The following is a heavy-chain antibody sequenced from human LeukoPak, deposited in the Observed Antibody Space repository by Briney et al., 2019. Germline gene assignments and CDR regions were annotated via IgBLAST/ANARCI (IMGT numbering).Heavy chain of an antibody. CDR1: GGSISNNY. J-gene: IGHJ6*02. CDR2: MYYSGSP. V-gene: IGHV4-59*01. CDR3: ARGGYASDWHSMDV. Sequence: PSETVSLTCTVSGGSISNNYWSWIRQPPGEGLEWIGYMYYSGSPNYNPSLKSRVTISVDTPKNQFSLMLSSVTAADTAVYYCARGGYASDWHSMDVWGQGTTVTVSS. D-gene: IGHD6-25*01.